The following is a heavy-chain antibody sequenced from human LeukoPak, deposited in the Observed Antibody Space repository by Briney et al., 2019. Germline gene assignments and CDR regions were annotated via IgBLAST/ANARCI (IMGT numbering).Heavy chain of an antibody. CDR1: GFTFSNYG. CDR3: AKDMYYDSSRPVFDY. CDR2: ISGSGGNT. V-gene: IGHV3-23*01. D-gene: IGHD3-22*01. Sequence: GGTLRLSCAASGFTFSNYGMSWVRQAPGKGLEGVSTISGSGGNTYYADSVKGRFTISRDTSKDTLYLQMNSPRAEDTAVYYCAKDMYYDSSRPVFDYWGQGTLVTVSS. J-gene: IGHJ4*02.